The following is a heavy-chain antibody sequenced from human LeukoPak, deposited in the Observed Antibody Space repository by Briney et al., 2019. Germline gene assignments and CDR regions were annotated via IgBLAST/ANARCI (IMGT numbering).Heavy chain of an antibody. V-gene: IGHV1-8*01. CDR2: MNPNSGNT. CDR3: ARLTADCSGGSCYFYFDY. D-gene: IGHD2-15*01. Sequence: ASVKVSCTASGYTFTSYDINWVRQAPGQGLEWMGWMNPNSGNTGYAQKFQGRVTMTRNTSISTAYMELSSLRSEDTAVYYCARLTADCSGGSCYFYFDYWGQGTLVTVSS. CDR1: GYTFTSYD. J-gene: IGHJ4*02.